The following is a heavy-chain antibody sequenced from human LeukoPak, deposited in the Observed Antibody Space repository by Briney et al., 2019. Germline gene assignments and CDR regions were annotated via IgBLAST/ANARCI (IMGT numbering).Heavy chain of an antibody. CDR3: ARSDCSSTSCYTRRWDYYMDV. D-gene: IGHD2-2*02. CDR2: IKPSGGST. Sequence: GASVKVSCKASGYTFTSYYMHWVRQAPGQGLEWMGIIKPSGGSTSYAQKFQGRVTMTRDTSISTAYMELSRLRSDDTAVYYCARSDCSSTSCYTRRWDYYMDVWGKGTTVTVSS. V-gene: IGHV1-46*01. CDR1: GYTFTSYY. J-gene: IGHJ6*03.